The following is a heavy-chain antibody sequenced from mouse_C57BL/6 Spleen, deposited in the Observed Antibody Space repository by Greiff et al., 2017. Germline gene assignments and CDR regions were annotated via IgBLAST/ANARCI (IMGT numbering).Heavy chain of an antibody. V-gene: IGHV5-6*01. CDR1: GFTFSSYS. CDR3: ARQRDGNYYFDY. CDR2: ISSGGSYT. Sequence: EVMLVESGGDLVKPGGSLKLSCAASGFTFSSYSMSWVRQTPDKRLEWVATISSGGSYTYYPDSVKGRFTISRDNAKNTLYLQMSSLKSEDTAMYYCARQRDGNYYFDYWGQGTTLTVSS. D-gene: IGHD2-1*01. J-gene: IGHJ2*01.